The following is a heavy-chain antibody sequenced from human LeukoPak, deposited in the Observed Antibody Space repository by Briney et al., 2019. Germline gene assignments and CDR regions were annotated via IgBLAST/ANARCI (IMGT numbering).Heavy chain of an antibody. V-gene: IGHV3-23*01. CDR1: GFTFNTYA. CDR2: ISGTGGST. D-gene: IGHD6-19*01. CDR3: AKSSSGWCFFDY. Sequence: RGSLSLSCAASGFTFNTYAMSWVRQAPGKGLEWVSGISGTGGSTYYADSVKGRFTISRDNSKNTLYLQMNSLRAEDTAVYYCAKSSSGWCFFDYWGQGTLVT. J-gene: IGHJ4*02.